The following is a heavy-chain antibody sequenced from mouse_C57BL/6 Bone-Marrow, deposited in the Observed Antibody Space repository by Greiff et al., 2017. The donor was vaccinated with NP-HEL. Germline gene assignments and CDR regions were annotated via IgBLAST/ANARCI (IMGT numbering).Heavy chain of an antibody. Sequence: EVKLMESGGGLVQPKGSLKLSCAASGFSFTTYAMNWVRQAPGKGLEWVARIRSKSNNYATYYADSVKDRFTISRDASESMLYLQMNNLKTEDTAMYYCVRQGGNYFYAMDYWGQGTSVTVSS. V-gene: IGHV10-1*01. J-gene: IGHJ4*01. CDR3: VRQGGNYFYAMDY. CDR1: GFSFTTYA. CDR2: IRSKSNNYAT. D-gene: IGHD2-1*01.